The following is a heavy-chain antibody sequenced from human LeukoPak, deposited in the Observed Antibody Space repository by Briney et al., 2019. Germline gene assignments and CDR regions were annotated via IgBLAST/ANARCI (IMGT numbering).Heavy chain of an antibody. CDR2: INPNSGGT. CDR3: ARDLPRATVTTSGDY. D-gene: IGHD4-17*01. Sequence: GASVKVSCKASGYTFTGYYMHWVRQAPGQGLEWMGWINPNSGGTNYAQKFQGRVTMTRDTSIGTAYMELSRLRSDDTAVYYCARDLPRATVTTSGDYWGQGTLVTVSS. V-gene: IGHV1-2*02. CDR1: GYTFTGYY. J-gene: IGHJ4*02.